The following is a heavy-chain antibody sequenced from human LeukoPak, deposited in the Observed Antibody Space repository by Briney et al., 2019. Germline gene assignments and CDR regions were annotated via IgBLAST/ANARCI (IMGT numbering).Heavy chain of an antibody. Sequence: ASVKVSCKASGYTFTSYAMNWVRQAPGQGLEWMGWINTNTGNPTYAQSFTGRFVFSLDTSVSTAYLQISSLKAEDTAVYYCARAVRATYYDFWSGYYGHDAFDIWGQGTMVTVSS. J-gene: IGHJ3*02. CDR2: INTNTGNP. CDR1: GYTFTSYA. V-gene: IGHV7-4-1*02. D-gene: IGHD3-3*01. CDR3: ARAVRATYYDFWSGYYGHDAFDI.